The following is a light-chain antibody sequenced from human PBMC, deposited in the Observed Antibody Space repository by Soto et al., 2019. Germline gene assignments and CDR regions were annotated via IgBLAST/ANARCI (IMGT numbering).Light chain of an antibody. CDR3: CSYAGNSLSV. Sequence: QSALTQPRSVSGSPGQSVTISCTGTSSDVGGYNYVSWYQHHPGRSPKLMIYDVTKRPSGVPDRFSGSKSGNTASLTFSGLQAEDEADYYCCSYAGNSLSVFGTGTKLTVL. J-gene: IGLJ1*01. CDR2: DVT. V-gene: IGLV2-11*01. CDR1: SSDVGGYNY.